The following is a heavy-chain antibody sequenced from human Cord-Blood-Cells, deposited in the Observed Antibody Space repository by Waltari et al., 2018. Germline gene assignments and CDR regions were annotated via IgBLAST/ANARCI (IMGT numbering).Heavy chain of an antibody. V-gene: IGHV1-69*09. J-gene: IGHJ4*02. CDR1: GGTFSSYA. CDR3: ARDPPQREQGYCSSTSCYTWADY. D-gene: IGHD2-2*02. Sequence: QVQLVQSGAEVKKPGSSVKVSCKASGGTFSSYAISWVRQAPGQGLEWMGRIIPILGIANYAQKFQGRVTITADKSTSTAYMELSSLRSEDTAVYYCARDPPQREQGYCSSTSCYTWADYWGQGTLVTVSS. CDR2: IIPILGIA.